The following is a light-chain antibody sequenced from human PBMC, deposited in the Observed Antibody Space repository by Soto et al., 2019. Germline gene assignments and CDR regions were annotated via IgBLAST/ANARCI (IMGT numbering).Light chain of an antibody. CDR1: QSVSSNY. Sequence: EIVLTQSPGTLSLSPGEGATLSCSASQSVSSNYLAWYQQKPGQAPRLLIYDASTRATGIPARFSGSGSGTDFTLTISSLEPEDFAVYYCQQRSNWPTFGQGTKVDNK. V-gene: IGKV3-11*01. CDR3: QQRSNWPT. CDR2: DAS. J-gene: IGKJ1*01.